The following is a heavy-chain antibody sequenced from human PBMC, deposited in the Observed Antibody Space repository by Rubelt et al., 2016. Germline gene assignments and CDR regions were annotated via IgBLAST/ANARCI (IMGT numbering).Heavy chain of an antibody. CDR2: IDAGNGDT. D-gene: IGHD1-1*01. CDR3: ARDQLALYAFDI. CDR1: GYPFATYA. Sequence: QVQLVQSGAEVKKPGASVKVPCKASGYPFATYAMHWVRQAPGQRLEWMGWIDAGNGDTKYSINLQGRVTFTRDTSASTAYMELSSLRSEDSAVYYCARDQLALYAFDIWGQGTMVTVSS. V-gene: IGHV1-3*01. J-gene: IGHJ3*02.